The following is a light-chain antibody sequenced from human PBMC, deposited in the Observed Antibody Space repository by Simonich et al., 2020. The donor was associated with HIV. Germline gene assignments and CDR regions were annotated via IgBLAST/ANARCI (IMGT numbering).Light chain of an antibody. CDR3: SSYTILRWV. J-gene: IGLJ3*02. Sequence: QSALTQPASVSGSPGQSITISCTATRSDLGGFYFVSWYQQHPGKVPKLIMYDVSERPSWGSNRFSGSKSGNTASLTISGLQAEDEADYYCSSYTILRWVFGGGTNLTVL. V-gene: IGLV2-14*03. CDR2: DVS. CDR1: RSDLGGFYF.